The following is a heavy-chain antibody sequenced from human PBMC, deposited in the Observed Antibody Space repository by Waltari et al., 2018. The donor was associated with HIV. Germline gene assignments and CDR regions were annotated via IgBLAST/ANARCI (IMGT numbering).Heavy chain of an antibody. D-gene: IGHD4-17*01. CDR1: GFTFGDSV. CDR2: INHGGST. CDR3: ARRWTTVTTDSLDL. J-gene: IGHJ2*01. V-gene: IGHV4-34*01. Sequence: VQLVESGGGLVQPGRSLRLSCTPSGFTFGDSVMSWVRQAPGKGLWWIGEINHGGSTIYNPSLKSRVTISVDTSKNQFSLKLSFVTAADTAVYYCARRWTTVTTDSLDLWGRGTLVTVSS.